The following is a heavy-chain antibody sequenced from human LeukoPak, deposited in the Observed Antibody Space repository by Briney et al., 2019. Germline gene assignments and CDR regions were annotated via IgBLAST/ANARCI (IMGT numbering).Heavy chain of an antibody. Sequence: GASVTVSCKASGGTFSSYAISWVRQAPGQGLEWMGGIIPIFGTANYAQKFQGRVTITADECTSTAYMELSSLRSEDTAVYYCARHNYYDILTGYYNWDLNWFDPWGQGTLVTVSS. J-gene: IGHJ5*02. CDR2: IIPIFGTA. CDR1: GGTFSSYA. CDR3: ARHNYYDILTGYYNWDLNWFDP. D-gene: IGHD3-9*01. V-gene: IGHV1-69*13.